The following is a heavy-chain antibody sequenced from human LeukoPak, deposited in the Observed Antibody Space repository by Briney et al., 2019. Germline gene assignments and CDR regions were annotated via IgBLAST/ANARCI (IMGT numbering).Heavy chain of an antibody. CDR2: ISVSGSQT. CDR1: GFTFSAYA. D-gene: IGHD3-10*01. Sequence: GGSLRLSCVASGFTFSAYAVGWVRRAPGMGLEWVSSISVSGSQTDYADSVKGRFTISRDNSKNTFYLQMNSLRAEDTAVYYCARDSAGSGSYVGYFEYWGQGTLVTVSS. CDR3: ARDSAGSGSYVGYFEY. J-gene: IGHJ4*02. V-gene: IGHV3-23*01.